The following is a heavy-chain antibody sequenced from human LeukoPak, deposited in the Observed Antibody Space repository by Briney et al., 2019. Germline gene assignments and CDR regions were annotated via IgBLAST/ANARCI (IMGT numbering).Heavy chain of an antibody. Sequence: ASVKVSCKASGGTFSSYAISWVRQAPRQGLEWMGRIIPILGIANYAQKFQGGVTITADKSTSTAYMELSSLRSEDTAVYYCASYGVGLGGSYPAPLGYWGQGTLVTVSS. D-gene: IGHD1-26*01. CDR1: GGTFSSYA. CDR3: ASYGVGLGGSYPAPLGY. CDR2: IIPILGIA. V-gene: IGHV1-69*04. J-gene: IGHJ4*02.